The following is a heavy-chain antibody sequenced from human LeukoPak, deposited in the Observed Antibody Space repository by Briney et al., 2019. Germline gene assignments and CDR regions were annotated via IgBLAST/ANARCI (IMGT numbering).Heavy chain of an antibody. D-gene: IGHD6-13*01. Sequence: GGSLRLSCAASGFTFSSYAMSWVRQAPGKGLEWVSAIGSSGGSTYYADSVKGRFTFSRDNSKNTLYLQMNSLRAEDTAVYYCAKVRGNVAAGPTDYWGQGTLVTVSS. CDR2: IGSSGGST. CDR1: GFTFSSYA. V-gene: IGHV3-23*01. CDR3: AKVRGNVAAGPTDY. J-gene: IGHJ4*02.